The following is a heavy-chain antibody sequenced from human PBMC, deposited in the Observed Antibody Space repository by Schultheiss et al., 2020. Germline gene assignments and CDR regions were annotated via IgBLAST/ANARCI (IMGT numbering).Heavy chain of an antibody. D-gene: IGHD2-2*02. CDR3: ARVDGIVVVPAAIPEYYYYGMDV. Sequence: SETLSLTCAVSGGSISSGDYYWSWIRQPPGKGLEWIGYIYYSGSTNYNPSLKSRVTISVDTSKNQFSLKLSSVTAADTAVYYCARVDGIVVVPAAIPEYYYYGMDVWGQGTTVTVSS. J-gene: IGHJ6*02. V-gene: IGHV4-61*08. CDR2: IYYSGST. CDR1: GGSISSGDYY.